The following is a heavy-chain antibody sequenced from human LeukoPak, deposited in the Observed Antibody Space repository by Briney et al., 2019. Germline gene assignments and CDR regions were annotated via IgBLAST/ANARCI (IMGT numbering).Heavy chain of an antibody. CDR1: GFTFSSYW. CDR2: IKQGGSEK. Sequence: GGSLRLSCAASGFTFSSYWMSWVRQAPGKGLEWVANIKQGGSEKYYVDSVKGRFTISRDNAKNSLYLQMNSLRAEDTAVYYCARATLAWYYYDSSGCPYFDYWGQGTLVTVSS. J-gene: IGHJ4*02. V-gene: IGHV3-7*01. D-gene: IGHD3-22*01. CDR3: ARATLAWYYYDSSGCPYFDY.